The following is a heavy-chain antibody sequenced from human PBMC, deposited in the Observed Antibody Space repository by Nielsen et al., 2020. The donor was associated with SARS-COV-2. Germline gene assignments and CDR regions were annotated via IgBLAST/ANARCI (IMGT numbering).Heavy chain of an antibody. CDR1: EYTFTSDH. Sequence: ASVKVSCKTSEYTFTSDHMHWVRQAPGQGFEWMGIINPSGDYTTYAQKLQGRVTMTTGTSTSTAYMELRSLRSDDTVVYYCARGPSSSGGQPGRNWGQGTLVTVSS. V-gene: IGHV1-46*01. D-gene: IGHD6-13*01. J-gene: IGHJ4*02. CDR3: ARGPSSSGGQPGRN. CDR2: INPSGDYT.